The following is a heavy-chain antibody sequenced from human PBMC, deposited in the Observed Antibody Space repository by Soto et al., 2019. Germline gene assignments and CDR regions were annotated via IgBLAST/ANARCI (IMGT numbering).Heavy chain of an antibody. D-gene: IGHD5-12*01. J-gene: IGHJ4*02. CDR3: ARVGKYSGYDCFDY. CDR2: TFYRSRWYN. V-gene: IGHV6-1*01. Sequence: PSQTLSLTCAISGDSVSSNSAGWNWIRQSPSRGLEWLGRTFYRSRWYNEYAVSVKGRITVSPDTSRNQISLKLSSVTAADTAVXYCARVGKYSGYDCFDYWGQGTLVTVSS. CDR1: GDSVSSNSAG.